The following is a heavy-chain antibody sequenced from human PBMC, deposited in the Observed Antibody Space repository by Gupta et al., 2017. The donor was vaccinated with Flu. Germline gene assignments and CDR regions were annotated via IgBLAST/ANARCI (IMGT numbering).Heavy chain of an antibody. D-gene: IGHD3-16*02. V-gene: IGHV1-46*03. J-gene: IGHJ4*02. CDR2: INPSDGRT. CDR3: ARDARVIPSTVGDS. Sequence: QVQLVQSGAEVKKPGASVKVSCKASGYTFPSYYIHWVRQAPGQGLEWMGIINPSDGRTSYAQKFQGRVTLTSDPSADTIYMELSSLRSEDTAVFFCARDARVIPSTVGDSWGQGTLVTVSS. CDR1: GYTFPSYY.